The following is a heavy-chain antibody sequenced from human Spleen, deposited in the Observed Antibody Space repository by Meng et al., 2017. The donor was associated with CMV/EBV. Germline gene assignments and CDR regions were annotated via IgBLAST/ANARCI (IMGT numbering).Heavy chain of an antibody. V-gene: IGHV1-69*10. CDR3: ARDLLDFWSGYENYYYYGVDV. D-gene: IGHD3-3*01. Sequence: SVKVSCKASGGTFSSYAISWVRQAPGQGLEWMGGIIPILGIANYAQKFQGRVTITADKSTSTAYMELRSLRLDDTAVYYCARDLLDFWSGYENYYYYGVDVWGQGTTVTVSS. CDR1: GGTFSSYA. CDR2: IIPILGIA. J-gene: IGHJ6*02.